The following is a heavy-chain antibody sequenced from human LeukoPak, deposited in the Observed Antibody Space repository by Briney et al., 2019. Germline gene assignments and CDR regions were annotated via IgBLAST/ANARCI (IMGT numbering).Heavy chain of an antibody. CDR1: GGSISSYY. J-gene: IGHJ4*02. Sequence: SETLSLTCTVSGGSISSYYWSWIRQPPGKGLEWIGYIYYSGSTNYNPSLKSRVTISVDTSKNQFSLKLTSVTAADTAVYYCARQRCSGGNCYSFYFDYWGQGTLVTVSP. D-gene: IGHD2-15*01. CDR2: IYYSGST. CDR3: ARQRCSGGNCYSFYFDY. V-gene: IGHV4-59*08.